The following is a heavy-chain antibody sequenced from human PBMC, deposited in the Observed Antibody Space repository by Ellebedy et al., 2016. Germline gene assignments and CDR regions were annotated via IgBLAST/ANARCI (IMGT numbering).Heavy chain of an antibody. CDR2: ISYDGSNK. J-gene: IGHJ4*02. CDR1: GFTFSSYA. V-gene: IGHV3-30-3*01. D-gene: IGHD3-22*01. CDR3: ARDRANIGKTYYYDSSELH. Sequence: GESLKISXAASGFTFSSYAMHWVRQAPGKGLEWVAVISYDGSNKYYADSVKGRFTISRDNSKNTLYLQMNSLRAEDTAVYYCARDRANIGKTYYYDSSELHWGQGTLVTVSS.